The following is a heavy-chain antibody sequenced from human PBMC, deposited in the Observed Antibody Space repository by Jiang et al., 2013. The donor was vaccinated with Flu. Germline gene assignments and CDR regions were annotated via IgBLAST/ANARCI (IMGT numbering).Heavy chain of an antibody. J-gene: IGHJ4*02. V-gene: IGHV1-2*02. CDR1: GYTFTGYY. Sequence: SGYTFTGYYMHWVRQAPGQGLEWMGWINPNSGGTNYAQKFQGRVTMTRDTSISTAYMELSRLRSDDTAVYYCARVSKGNSYDYWGQGTLVTVSS. D-gene: IGHD5-18*01. CDR3: ARVSKGNSYDY. CDR2: INPNSGGT.